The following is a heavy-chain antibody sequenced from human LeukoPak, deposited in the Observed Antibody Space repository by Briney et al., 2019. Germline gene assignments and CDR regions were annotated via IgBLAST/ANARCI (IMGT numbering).Heavy chain of an antibody. Sequence: ASVKVSCKAYGYTFTSYGITWVRQAPGQGLEWMGWISGYNGNTNYAQKLQGRVTMTTDTSTSTAFMELRSLRSDDTAVYYCARRGELLQGIYYYYYMDVWGKGTTDTVSS. V-gene: IGHV1-18*01. J-gene: IGHJ6*03. CDR3: ARRGELLQGIYYYYYMDV. D-gene: IGHD1-26*01. CDR2: ISGYNGNT. CDR1: GYTFTSYG.